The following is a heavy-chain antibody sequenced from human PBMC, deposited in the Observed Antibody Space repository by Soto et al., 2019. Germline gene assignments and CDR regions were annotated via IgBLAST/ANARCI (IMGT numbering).Heavy chain of an antibody. Sequence: QMRLVESGGGVVQPGRSLRLSCAASAFTFSSYAMHWVRQAPDKGLEWVAVISYDLTNEYYADSVKGRFTVSRDNSRNTLYLQMNSLRSEDTAVYYCARPKDPIHCSDTTCYSNLPSSFDIWGQGTMVTVSS. V-gene: IGHV3-30-3*01. J-gene: IGHJ3*02. CDR1: AFTFSSYA. D-gene: IGHD2-2*01. CDR2: ISYDLTNE. CDR3: ARPKDPIHCSDTTCYSNLPSSFDI.